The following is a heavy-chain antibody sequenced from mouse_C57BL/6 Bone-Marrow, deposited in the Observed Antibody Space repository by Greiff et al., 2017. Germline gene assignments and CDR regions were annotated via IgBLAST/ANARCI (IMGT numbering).Heavy chain of an antibody. CDR2: IFPGSGST. CDR3: ARSSPYYYGSPWFAY. Sequence: QVHVKQSGPELVKPGASVKISCKASGYTFTDYYINWVKQRPGQGLEWIGWIFPGSGSTYYNEKFKGKATLTVDKSSSTAYMLLSSLTSEDSAVYFCARSSPYYYGSPWFAYWGQGTLVTVSA. V-gene: IGHV1-75*01. D-gene: IGHD1-1*01. J-gene: IGHJ3*01. CDR1: GYTFTDYY.